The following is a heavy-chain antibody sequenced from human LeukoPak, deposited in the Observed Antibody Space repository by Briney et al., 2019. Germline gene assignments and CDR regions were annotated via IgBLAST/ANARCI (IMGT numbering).Heavy chain of an antibody. J-gene: IGHJ4*02. Sequence: PGGSLRLSCAASGFTFSSYAMHWVRQAPGKGLEWVAVISYDGSNKYYADSVKGRFTISRDNSKNTLYLQMNSLRAEDTAVYYCARDLDYWGQGTLVNVSS. CDR3: ARDLDY. CDR1: GFTFSSYA. V-gene: IGHV3-30-3*01. CDR2: ISYDGSNK.